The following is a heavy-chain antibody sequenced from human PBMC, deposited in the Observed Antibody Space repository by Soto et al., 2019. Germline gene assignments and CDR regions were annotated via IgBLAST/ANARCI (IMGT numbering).Heavy chain of an antibody. CDR2: IYWDDDK. J-gene: IGHJ4*01. Sequence: SVPTLVHPPQTLTLTCTFSGFSISTSGVGVGWIRQPPGKALEWLAFIYWDDDKRYSPSLRSRLTIAKDTSKNEVVLTMTNMDPEDTATYFCAHRVHGSDTGWNTGIFDYWGHGTLVTVSS. V-gene: IGHV2-5*02. CDR3: AHRVHGSDTGWNTGIFDY. D-gene: IGHD1-1*01. CDR1: GFSISTSGVG.